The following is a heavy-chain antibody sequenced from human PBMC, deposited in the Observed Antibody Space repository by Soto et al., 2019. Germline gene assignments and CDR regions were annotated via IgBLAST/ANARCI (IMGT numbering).Heavy chain of an antibody. CDR2: IYYSGST. J-gene: IGHJ5*02. CDR3: ARGGIADPWWFDP. V-gene: IGHV4-30-4*01. Sequence: LSLTCTVSGGSISSGDYNWNWIRQPPGKGLEWIGYIYYSGSTYYNPSLKSRVTISVDTSKNQFSLKLSSVTAADTAVYYCARGGIADPWWFDPWGQGTLVTVSS. CDR1: GGSISSGDYN. D-gene: IGHD6-13*01.